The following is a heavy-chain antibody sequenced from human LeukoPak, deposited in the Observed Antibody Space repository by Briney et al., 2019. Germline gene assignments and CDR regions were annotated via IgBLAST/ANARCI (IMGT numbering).Heavy chain of an antibody. Sequence: PGGSLRLSCAASGFTFSSYAMNWVRQAPGKGLEWVSSISESGGTTDYADSVKGRFTISRDNAKNSLYLQMNSLRAEDTAVYYCARGAGMATTMFDYWGQGTLVTVSS. D-gene: IGHD5-24*01. CDR2: ISESGGTT. CDR3: ARGAGMATTMFDY. V-gene: IGHV3-23*01. CDR1: GFTFSSYA. J-gene: IGHJ4*02.